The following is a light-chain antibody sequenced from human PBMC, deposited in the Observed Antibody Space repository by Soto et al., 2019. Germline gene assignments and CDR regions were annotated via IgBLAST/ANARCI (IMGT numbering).Light chain of an antibody. CDR1: RSNIGSNA. J-gene: IGLJ3*02. Sequence: QSVLTQPPSASGTPGQRVTISCSGSRSNIGSNAVSWYQQLPGTAPKLLIYNDNQRPSGVPDRFSASKSGTSASLAISGLQSEDEADYYCAAWDDSLNARGVFGGGTMLTAL. V-gene: IGLV1-44*01. CDR3: AAWDDSLNARGV. CDR2: NDN.